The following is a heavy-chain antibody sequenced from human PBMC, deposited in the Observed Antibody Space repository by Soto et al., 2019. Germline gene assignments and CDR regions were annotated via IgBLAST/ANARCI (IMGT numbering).Heavy chain of an antibody. CDR2: IIPIFGTA. V-gene: IGHV1-69*13. CDR3: ATNFQEYDYVGSGSYDY. CDR1: GGTFSSYA. Sequence: ASVKVSCKASGGTFSSYAISWVRQAPGQGLEWMGGIIPIFGTANYAQKFQGRVTITADESTSTAYMELSSLRSEDTAVYYCATNFQEYDYVGSGSYDYWGQGTLVTVSS. J-gene: IGHJ4*02. D-gene: IGHD3-16*01.